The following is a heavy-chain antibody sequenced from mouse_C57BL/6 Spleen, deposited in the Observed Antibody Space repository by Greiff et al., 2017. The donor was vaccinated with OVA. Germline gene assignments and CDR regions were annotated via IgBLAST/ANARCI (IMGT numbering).Heavy chain of an antibody. J-gene: IGHJ3*01. D-gene: IGHD2-3*01. Sequence: EVMLVESGGGLVKPGGSLKLSCAASGFTFSDYGMHWVRQAPEKGLEWVAYISSGSSTIYYADTVKGRFTISRDNAKNTLFLQMTSLRSEDTAMYYCARSGDGYAWFAYWGQGTLVTVSA. CDR1: GFTFSDYG. CDR3: ARSGDGYAWFAY. CDR2: ISSGSSTI. V-gene: IGHV5-17*01.